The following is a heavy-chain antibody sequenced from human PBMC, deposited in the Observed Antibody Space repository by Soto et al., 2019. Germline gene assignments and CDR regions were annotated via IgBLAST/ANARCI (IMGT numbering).Heavy chain of an antibody. CDR2: IYPSDSDT. Sequence: GESLKISCKGSGYSFTNYWIGWVRQMPGKGLEWIGIIYPSDSDTRYSPSFQGQVTISVDKSISTAYLQWSSLKASDTAMYYCATTHYGSGSYTSFYYYNGMDVWGQGTTVTVSS. D-gene: IGHD3-10*01. V-gene: IGHV5-51*01. J-gene: IGHJ6*02. CDR1: GYSFTNYW. CDR3: ATTHYGSGSYTSFYYYNGMDV.